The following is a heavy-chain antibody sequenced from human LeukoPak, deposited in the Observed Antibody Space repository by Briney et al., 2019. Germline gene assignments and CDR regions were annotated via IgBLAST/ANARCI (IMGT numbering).Heavy chain of an antibody. CDR2: ISYDGSNK. V-gene: IGHV3-30*18. J-gene: IGHJ4*02. Sequence: LPGGSLRLSCAASGFTFSSYGMHWVGQAPGKGLEWVAVISYDGSNKYYVDSVKGRFTISRDNSKNTLYLQMNSLRPEDTAVYYCAKDRGEQWLVTSFDYWGQGTLVTVSS. CDR3: AKDRGEQWLVTSFDY. D-gene: IGHD6-19*01. CDR1: GFTFSSYG.